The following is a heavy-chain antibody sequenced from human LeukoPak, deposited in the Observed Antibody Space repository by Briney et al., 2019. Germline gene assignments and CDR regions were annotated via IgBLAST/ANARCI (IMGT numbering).Heavy chain of an antibody. J-gene: IGHJ3*02. CDR1: GFTFSSYS. CDR3: AKLRLAAIGAAGNAFDI. D-gene: IGHD2-2*01. CDR2: ISSSSSYI. Sequence: GGSLRLSCAASGFTFSSYSMNWVRQAPGKGLEWVSSISSSSSYIYYADSVKGRFTISRDNAKNSLYLQMNSLRAEDTAVYFCAKLRLAAIGAAGNAFDIWGQGTMVTVSS. V-gene: IGHV3-21*04.